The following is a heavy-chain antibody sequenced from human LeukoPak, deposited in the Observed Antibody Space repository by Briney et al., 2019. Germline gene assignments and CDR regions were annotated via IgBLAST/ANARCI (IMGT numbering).Heavy chain of an antibody. D-gene: IGHD3-22*01. J-gene: IGHJ4*02. CDR2: ITSSGDGT. Sequence: PGGSLRLSCAASGFTFSIYAMSWVRQAPGKGLQWVSYITSSGDGTYYADSVKGRFTISRDNSENMLYLQMNSLRVEDTAVYFCAKDRPNYYGSNGHYYRRDGDYWGQGTLVTVSS. V-gene: IGHV3-23*01. CDR3: AKDRPNYYGSNGHYYRRDGDY. CDR1: GFTFSIYA.